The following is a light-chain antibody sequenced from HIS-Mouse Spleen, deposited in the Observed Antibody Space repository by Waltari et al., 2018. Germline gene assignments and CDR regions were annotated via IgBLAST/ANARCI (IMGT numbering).Light chain of an antibody. CDR2: EVS. J-gene: IGLJ1*01. CDR1: SSHVRGYNH. V-gene: IGLV2-8*01. Sequence: QSALTQPPSASGSPGQSVPIPCTGTSSHVRGYNHVHLYQPHPGQAPKLMIYEVSKRPSGVPDRFSGSKSGNTASLTVSGLQAEDEADYYCSSYAGSNIYVFGTGTKVTVL. CDR3: SSYAGSNIYV.